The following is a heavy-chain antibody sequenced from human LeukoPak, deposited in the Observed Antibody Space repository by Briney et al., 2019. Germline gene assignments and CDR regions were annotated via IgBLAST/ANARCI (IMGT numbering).Heavy chain of an antibody. D-gene: IGHD6-19*01. J-gene: IGHJ4*02. CDR1: GGSISSYY. CDR3: ARERSSGWYDGYFDY. V-gene: IGHV4-59*01. Sequence: SETLSLACTVSGGSISSYYWSWIRQPPGKGLEWIGYIYYSGSTNYNPSLKSRVTISVDTSKNQFSLKLSSVTAADTAVYYCARERSSGWYDGYFDYWGQGTLVTVSS. CDR2: IYYSGST.